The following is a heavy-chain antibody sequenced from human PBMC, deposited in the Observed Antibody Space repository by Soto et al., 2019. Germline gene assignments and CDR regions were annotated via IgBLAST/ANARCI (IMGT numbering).Heavy chain of an antibody. D-gene: IGHD3-10*01. CDR3: ARDTRYYYGSGPGYYYYYGMDV. CDR2: IGTAGDT. CDR1: GFTFSSYD. V-gene: IGHV3-13*04. J-gene: IGHJ6*02. Sequence: PGGSLRLSCAASGFTFSSYDMHWVRQATGKGLEWVSAIGTAGDTYYPGSVKGRFTISRENAKNSLYLQMNSLRAGDTAVYYCARDTRYYYGSGPGYYYYYGMDVWGQGTTVTVSS.